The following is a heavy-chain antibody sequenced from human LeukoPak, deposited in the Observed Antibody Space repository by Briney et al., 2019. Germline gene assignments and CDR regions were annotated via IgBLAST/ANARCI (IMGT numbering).Heavy chain of an antibody. V-gene: IGHV4-34*01. Sequence: SETLSLTCAVYGRSFSGYYWSWIRQPPGKGLEWIGEINHSGSTNYNPSLKSRVTISVDTSKNQFSLKLSSVTAADTAVYYCARAGSSSSWPPRDYYYYYYMDVWGKGTTVTVSS. D-gene: IGHD6-13*01. J-gene: IGHJ6*03. CDR2: INHSGST. CDR3: ARAGSSSSWPPRDYYYYYYMDV. CDR1: GRSFSGYY.